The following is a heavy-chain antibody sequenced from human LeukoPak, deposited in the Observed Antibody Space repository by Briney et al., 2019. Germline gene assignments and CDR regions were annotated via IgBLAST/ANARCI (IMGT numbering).Heavy chain of an antibody. J-gene: IGHJ4*02. Sequence: PGGSLRLSCAASGFTFSSYWMSWVRQAPGKGLEWVANIKQDGSEKYYVDSVKGRFTISRDNAKNSLYLQMNSLRAEDTAVYYCARDQRGDGINYFDYWGQGTLVTVSS. CDR1: GFTFSSYW. CDR3: ARDQRGDGINYFDY. D-gene: IGHD1-14*01. V-gene: IGHV3-7*03. CDR2: IKQDGSEK.